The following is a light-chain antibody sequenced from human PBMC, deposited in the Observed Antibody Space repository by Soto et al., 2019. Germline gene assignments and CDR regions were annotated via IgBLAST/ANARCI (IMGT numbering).Light chain of an antibody. CDR3: QQSYKMPS. CDR1: RNVSIY. J-gene: IGKJ5*01. CDR2: ATS. Sequence: EIPLTQSPSSRAASVGERLTLTCRASRNVSIYLNWYQHKPGKGPTLLIHATSNLQIGVPSRFSGSGSGTEFTLTISSLEPEDFGTYYCQQSYKMPSFGQGTRLEI. V-gene: IGKV1-39*01.